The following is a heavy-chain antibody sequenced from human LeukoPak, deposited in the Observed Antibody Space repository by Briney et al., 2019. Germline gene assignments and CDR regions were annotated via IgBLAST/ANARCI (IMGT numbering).Heavy chain of an antibody. D-gene: IGHD2-2*01. J-gene: IGHJ6*02. Sequence: SETLSLTCAVYGGSFSGYYWSWIRQPPGKGLEWIGETNHSGSTNYNPSLKSRVTISVDTSKNQFSLKLSSVTAADTAVYYCARIPGWGVPAADLKGYYGMDVWGQGTTVTVSS. CDR2: TNHSGST. CDR3: ARIPGWGVPAADLKGYYGMDV. V-gene: IGHV4-34*01. CDR1: GGSFSGYY.